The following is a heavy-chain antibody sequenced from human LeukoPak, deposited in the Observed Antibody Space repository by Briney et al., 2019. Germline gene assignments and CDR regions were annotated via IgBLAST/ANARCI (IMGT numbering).Heavy chain of an antibody. CDR1: GFTFSSYS. CDR3: AREDRGATVY. CDR2: ISSSSSYI. J-gene: IGHJ4*02. D-gene: IGHD1-26*01. Sequence: PGGSLRLSXAASGFTFSSYSMNWVCQAPGKGLEWVSSISSSSSYIYYADSVKGRFTISRDNAKNSLYLQMNSLRAEDTAVYYCAREDRGATVYWGQGTLVTVSS. V-gene: IGHV3-21*01.